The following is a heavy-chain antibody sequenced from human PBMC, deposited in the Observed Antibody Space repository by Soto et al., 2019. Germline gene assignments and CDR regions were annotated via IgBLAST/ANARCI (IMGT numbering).Heavy chain of an antibody. V-gene: IGHV3-30*03. CDR3: AIFIETQPEATYP. CDR1: GFTINSYG. CDR2: ISYDGTNK. Sequence: VQLVESGGGVVQPGRSLRLSCAASGFTINSYGMHWVRQSPGKGLEWVAVISYDGTNKDYVDSVKGRFTISRDISKNTVYLQMNSLRPEDTDVYDGAIFIETQPEATYPWGQGTLVTVSS. D-gene: IGHD5-18*01. J-gene: IGHJ5*02.